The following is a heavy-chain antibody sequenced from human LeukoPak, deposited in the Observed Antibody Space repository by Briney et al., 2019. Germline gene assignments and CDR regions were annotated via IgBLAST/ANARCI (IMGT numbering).Heavy chain of an antibody. V-gene: IGHV3-7*01. Sequence: GGSLRLSCAASGFTFSSYWMSWVRQAPGKGLEWVANIKQDGSEKYYVDSVKGRFTISRDNAKNSLYLQMNSLRAEDTAVYYCARETRLMVRGNSNFDYWGQGTLVTVSS. CDR1: GFTFSSYW. CDR3: ARETRLMVRGNSNFDY. J-gene: IGHJ4*02. CDR2: IKQDGSEK. D-gene: IGHD3-10*01.